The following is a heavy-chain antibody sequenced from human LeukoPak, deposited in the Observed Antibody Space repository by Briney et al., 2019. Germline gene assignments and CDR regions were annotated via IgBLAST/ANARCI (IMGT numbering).Heavy chain of an antibody. CDR2: IRYDGSNK. D-gene: IGHD2-15*01. V-gene: IGHV3-30*02. Sequence: GGSLRLSCAASGFTFSSYGMHWVRQAPGKGLEWVAFIRYDGSNKYYADSVKGRFTISRDNSKNTLYLQMNSLRAEDTGIYYCARVYMEAPATGREAFDIWGQGTMVTVSS. CDR1: GFTFSSYG. CDR3: ARVYMEAPATGREAFDI. J-gene: IGHJ3*02.